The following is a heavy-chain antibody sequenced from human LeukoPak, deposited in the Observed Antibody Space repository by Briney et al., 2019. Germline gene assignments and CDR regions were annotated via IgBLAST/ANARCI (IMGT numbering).Heavy chain of an antibody. V-gene: IGHV4-34*01. Sequence: SETLSLTCAVYGGSFSGYYWSWIRQPPGKGLEWIGEINHSGSTNYNPSLKSRVTISVDTSKNQFSLKLSSVTAADTAVYYCASTTMVRGVIIFSSPNCFDPWGQGTLVTVSS. J-gene: IGHJ5*02. CDR3: ASTTMVRGVIIFSSPNCFDP. CDR2: INHSGST. D-gene: IGHD3-10*01. CDR1: GGSFSGYY.